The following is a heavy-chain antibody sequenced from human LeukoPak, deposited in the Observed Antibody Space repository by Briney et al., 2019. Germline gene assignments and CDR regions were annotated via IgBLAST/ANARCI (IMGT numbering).Heavy chain of an antibody. Sequence: TGGPLGLSVLASGFTFRAYSMNWFGNSPGKGLNGFASISSSTTYIFYADSVKGRFTISRDNAKNSLYLQTNSLRAEDTAVYYCARDLTTVIAHVLYFDSWGQGTLVTVSS. V-gene: IGHV3-21*01. J-gene: IGHJ4*02. CDR3: ARDLTTVIAHVLYFDS. D-gene: IGHD4-11*01. CDR2: ISSSTTYI. CDR1: GFTFRAYS.